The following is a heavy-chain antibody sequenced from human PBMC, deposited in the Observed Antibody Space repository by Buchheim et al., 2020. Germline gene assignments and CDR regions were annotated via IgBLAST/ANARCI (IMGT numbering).Heavy chain of an antibody. V-gene: IGHV3-33*01. CDR2: IWYDGSTK. CDR3: ARDYRGYYDILTGYFLSGMDV. CDR1: GFTFSSYG. D-gene: IGHD3-9*01. J-gene: IGHJ6*02. Sequence: QVQLVESGGGVVQPGRSLRLSCAASGFTFSSYGMHWVRQAPGKGLEWVAVIWYDGSTKYYADSVKGRFTISRDNSTSTLYLQMNSLRAEDTAVYYCARDYRGYYDILTGYFLSGMDVWGQGTT.